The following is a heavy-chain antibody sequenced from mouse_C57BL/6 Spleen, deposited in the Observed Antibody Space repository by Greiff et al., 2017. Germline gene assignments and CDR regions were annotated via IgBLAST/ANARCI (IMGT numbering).Heavy chain of an antibody. CDR3: ARGGSPGAMDY. CDR1: GYTFTGYG. V-gene: IGHV1-55*01. CDR2: IYPGSGST. Sequence: QVQLQQSGAELVKPGASVTMSCKASGYTFTGYGITWVKQRPGHGLEWIGDIYPGSGSTNYNEKFKGKATLTVDKSSSTAYIQLSSLTSEASAVFSVARGGSPGAMDYWGQGTSVTVSS. J-gene: IGHJ4*01.